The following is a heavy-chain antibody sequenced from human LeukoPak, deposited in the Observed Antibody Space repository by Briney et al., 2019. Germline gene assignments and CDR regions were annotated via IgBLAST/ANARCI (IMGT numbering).Heavy chain of an antibody. CDR2: INPSGGST. V-gene: IGHV1-46*01. CDR1: GYTFTSYY. D-gene: IGHD5-12*01. CDR3: ARGLGLRRLENWFDP. Sequence: ASVKVSCKASGYTFTSYYMHWVRQAPGQGLEWMGIINPSGGSTSYAQKFQGRVTMTRDTSTSTVYMELSSLRSEDTAVYYCARGLGLRRLENWFDPWGQGTLVTVSS. J-gene: IGHJ5*02.